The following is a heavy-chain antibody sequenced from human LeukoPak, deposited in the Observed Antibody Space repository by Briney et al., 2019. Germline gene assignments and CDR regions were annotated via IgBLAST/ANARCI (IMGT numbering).Heavy chain of an antibody. CDR1: CGFFSGNY. Sequence: PSETLSLTCAVYCGFFSGNYWGWIRQPPGKGREWIGEINHSGSTDYNPSLKSRVTISADTSKNQFSLKLSSVTAADTAVYYCASGPPLLPANNWGQGTLVTVSS. V-gene: IGHV4-34*01. CDR3: ASGPPLLPANN. CDR2: INHSGST. J-gene: IGHJ4*02. D-gene: IGHD2-2*01.